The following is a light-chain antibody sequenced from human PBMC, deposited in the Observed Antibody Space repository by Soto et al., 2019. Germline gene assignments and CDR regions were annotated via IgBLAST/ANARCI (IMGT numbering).Light chain of an antibody. Sequence: EIVLTQSPGTLSLSPGERATLSCRASQSVGSTYIAWYKQKPGQAPRLLISGASSRATGIPDRFSGSGSGTDFTLTVSRLEPEDFAVYYCQQYGSSPITFGQGTRLE. CDR2: GAS. J-gene: IGKJ5*01. V-gene: IGKV3-20*01. CDR3: QQYGSSPIT. CDR1: QSVGSTY.